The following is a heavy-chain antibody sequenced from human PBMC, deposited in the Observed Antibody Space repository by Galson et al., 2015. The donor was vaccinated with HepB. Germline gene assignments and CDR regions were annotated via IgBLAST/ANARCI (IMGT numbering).Heavy chain of an antibody. D-gene: IGHD4-23*01. CDR3: ARGPLTTVVEAYDTFDI. CDR2: INPYSGGT. J-gene: IGHJ3*02. Sequence: SVKVSCKASRYTFTAYYIHWVRQAPGHGLEWMGRINPYSGGTNYAQKFQGRVTMTRDTSITTAYMELSSLRSEDTAVYYCARGPLTTVVEAYDTFDIWGQGTMVTVSS. V-gene: IGHV1-2*06. CDR1: RYTFTAYY.